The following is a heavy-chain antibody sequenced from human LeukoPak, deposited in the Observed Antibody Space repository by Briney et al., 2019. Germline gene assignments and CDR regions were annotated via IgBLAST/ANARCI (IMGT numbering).Heavy chain of an antibody. V-gene: IGHV3-33*01. D-gene: IGHD1-14*01. J-gene: IGHJ4*02. CDR1: GFPFSNFG. Sequence: GRSLRLSCAASGFPFSNFGMHWVRQAPGKGLEWVTLIWSNGRNKFYSDSLKGRFTVSRDNAKNMLYLQMDSLRAEDTAVYYRARDSPLDYWGQGTLVTVSS. CDR2: IWSNGRNK. CDR3: ARDSPLDY.